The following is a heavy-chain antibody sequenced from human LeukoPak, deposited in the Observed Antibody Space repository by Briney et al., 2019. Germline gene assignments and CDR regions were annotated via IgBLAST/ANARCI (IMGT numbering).Heavy chain of an antibody. D-gene: IGHD7-27*01. CDR1: GYTFTANY. V-gene: IGHV1-2*02. J-gene: IGHJ4*02. Sequence: GASVKVSCKASGYTFTANYLHWVRQAPGQGPELMGWINPNSGDTRFAQKSQGRVTMTRDTSISTAYMELSRLRLDDTAVYYCARDLKTGESRYYDYWGQGTPVTVSA. CDR3: ARDLKTGESRYYDY. CDR2: INPNSGDT.